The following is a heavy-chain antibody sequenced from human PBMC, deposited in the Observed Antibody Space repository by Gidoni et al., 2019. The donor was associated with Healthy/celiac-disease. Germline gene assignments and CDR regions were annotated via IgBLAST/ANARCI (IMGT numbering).Heavy chain of an antibody. D-gene: IGHD3-9*01. CDR1: GFTFPSSA. CDR2: IVVGSGNT. CDR3: AAVLGLRYFDFRYAFDI. J-gene: IGHJ3*02. V-gene: IGHV1-58*02. Sequence: QMQLVPSGPEVKKPGTSVKVSCKASGFTFPSSAMQWVRQARGQRLDWIGWIVVGSGNTNYAQKFQERVTITRDMSTSTAYMELSSLRSEDTAVYYCAAVLGLRYFDFRYAFDIWGQGTMVTVSS.